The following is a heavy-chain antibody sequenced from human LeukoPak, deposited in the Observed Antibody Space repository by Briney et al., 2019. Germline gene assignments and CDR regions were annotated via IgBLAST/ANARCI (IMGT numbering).Heavy chain of an antibody. Sequence: RGSLRLSCAASGFTFSSYWMSWVRQAPGTGLEWVANINQDGNEKYSVDSVKGRFTVSRDNAKNSLYLEMNSLRADDTGVYYCALSMVRGPFSFYYYGVDVWGPGTAVTVSS. D-gene: IGHD3-10*01. CDR3: ALSMVRGPFSFYYYGVDV. CDR2: INQDGNEK. CDR1: GFTFSSYW. J-gene: IGHJ6*02. V-gene: IGHV3-7*01.